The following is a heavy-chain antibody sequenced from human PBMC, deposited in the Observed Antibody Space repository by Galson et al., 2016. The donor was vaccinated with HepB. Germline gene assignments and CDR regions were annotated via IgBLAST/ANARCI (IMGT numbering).Heavy chain of an antibody. V-gene: IGHV4-30-4*01. CDR1: GGSISSGDYY. CDR2: IYYSGST. Sequence: TLSLTCTVSGGSISSGDYYWSWIRQPPGKGLEWIGYIYYSGSTYYKPSLKSRVITTVDTSKNQFPLRLSSVPAADTAVYYGARGVYGDYVPDYWGQGILVIVSS. D-gene: IGHD4-17*01. CDR3: ARGVYGDYVPDY. J-gene: IGHJ4*02.